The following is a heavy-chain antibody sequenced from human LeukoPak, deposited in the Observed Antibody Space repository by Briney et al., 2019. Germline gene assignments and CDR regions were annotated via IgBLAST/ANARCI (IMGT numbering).Heavy chain of an antibody. CDR3: ARGSQVVAATHYYYYYMDV. CDR2: IIPIFGTA. CDR1: GGTFSSYA. V-gene: IGHV1-69*06. Sequence: SVKVSCKASGGTFSSYAISWVRQAPGQGLEWMGGIIPIFGTANYAQKFQGRVTITADKSTSTAYMELSSLRSEDTAVYYCARGSQVVAATHYYYYYMDVWGKGTTVTVSS. D-gene: IGHD2-15*01. J-gene: IGHJ6*03.